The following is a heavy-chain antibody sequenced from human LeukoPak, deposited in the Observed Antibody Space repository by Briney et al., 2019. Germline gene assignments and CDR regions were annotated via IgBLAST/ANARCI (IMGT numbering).Heavy chain of an antibody. J-gene: IGHJ6*03. CDR3: ARVPAAHGGYYYYYMDV. CDR1: GGSISSYF. Sequence: RPSETLSLTCSVSGGSISSYFWTWIRQPPGKGLEWIGYIYYSGSTNYNPSLKSRVTISVDTSKNQFSLKLSSVTAADTAVYYCARVPAAHGGYYYYYMDVWGKGTTVTVSS. D-gene: IGHD2-2*01. V-gene: IGHV4-59*01. CDR2: IYYSGST.